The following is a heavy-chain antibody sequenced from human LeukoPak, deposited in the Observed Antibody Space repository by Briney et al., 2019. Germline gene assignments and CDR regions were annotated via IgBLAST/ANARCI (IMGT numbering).Heavy chain of an antibody. V-gene: IGHV3-9*01. D-gene: IGHD6-13*01. CDR2: ISWNSGSI. Sequence: PGGSLRLSCAASGFTFSSYGMHWVRQAPGKGLEWVSGISWNSGSIGYADSVKGRFTISRDNAKNSLYLQMNSLRAEDTALYYCAKDSGSSSWYGSFDYWGQGTLVTVSS. CDR3: AKDSGSSSWYGSFDY. CDR1: GFTFSSYG. J-gene: IGHJ4*02.